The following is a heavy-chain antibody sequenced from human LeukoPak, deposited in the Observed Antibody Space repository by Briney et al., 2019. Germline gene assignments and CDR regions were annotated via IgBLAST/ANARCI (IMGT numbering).Heavy chain of an antibody. D-gene: IGHD3-22*01. Sequence: GGSLRLSCAASGFTFDDYAMHWVRQAPGKGLEWVSGISWNSGSIGYADSVKGRFTISRDNAKNSLYLQMNSLRAEDTALYYCAKEGSGSSGYYYYYGMDVWGQGTTVTVSS. CDR3: AKEGSGSSGYYYYYGMDV. V-gene: IGHV3-9*01. CDR1: GFTFDDYA. J-gene: IGHJ6*02. CDR2: ISWNSGSI.